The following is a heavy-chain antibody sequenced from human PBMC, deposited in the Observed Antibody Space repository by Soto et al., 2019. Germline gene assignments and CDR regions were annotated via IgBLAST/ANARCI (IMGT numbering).Heavy chain of an antibody. CDR2: IIPMYDSA. Sequence: QVQLVQSGAELKKPGSSVNVSCAASGGTFKTYTINWVRQAPGQGLEWIGQIIPMYDSANYAQRFQGRVTISADKSTNIAYMELSGLRSEDTALYYCVTWRNYSGSYCFDYWGQGTLVSVSS. V-gene: IGHV1-69*06. J-gene: IGHJ4*02. CDR1: GGTFKTYT. D-gene: IGHD1-26*01. CDR3: VTWRNYSGSYCFDY.